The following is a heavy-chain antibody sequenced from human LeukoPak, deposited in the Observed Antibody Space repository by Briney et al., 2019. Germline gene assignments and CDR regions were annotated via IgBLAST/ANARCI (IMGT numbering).Heavy chain of an antibody. CDR2: INARGGST. V-gene: IGHV1-46*01. J-gene: IGHJ4*02. CDR3: ARYLVEDSGGNFFDY. Sequence: GASVKVSCKASGYTFTNYYVHWVRQAPGQGLEWMGVINARGGSTSNAQKFQGRIAMTRDTSTSTVYMELSSLRSEDSAVYYCARYLVEDSGGNFFDYWGQGTLVTVSS. CDR1: GYTFTNYY. D-gene: IGHD4-23*01.